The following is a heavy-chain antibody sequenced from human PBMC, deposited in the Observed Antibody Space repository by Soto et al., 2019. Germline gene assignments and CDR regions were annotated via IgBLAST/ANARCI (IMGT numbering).Heavy chain of an antibody. CDR2: ISYGGST. D-gene: IGHD5-18*01. Sequence: QVQLQESGPGLVKPSQTLSLTCTVSGGSITSGGYCWSWIRQHPGKGLDWIGCISYGGSTSYNPSLKSRVTISVDTSKNQFSLKLSSATAADTAVYYSSRGILVWGQGTLITVSS. J-gene: IGHJ4*02. CDR1: GGSITSGGYC. CDR3: SRGILV. V-gene: IGHV4-31*03.